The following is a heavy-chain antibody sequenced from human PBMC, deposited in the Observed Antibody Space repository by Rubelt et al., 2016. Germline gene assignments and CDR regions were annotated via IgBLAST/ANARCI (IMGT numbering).Heavy chain of an antibody. V-gene: IGHV3-53*04. Sequence: GGSLRLSCACSGFTVESNYMSWVRQAPGKGLEWVSLIYSTGTTGSTYYADSVKGRFTISRHNSKNMLYLHMNHLRPDDTAVYYCARDSGGDLMSNGFDYWGQGTLVTVSS. CDR2: IYSTGTTGST. J-gene: IGHJ4*02. CDR1: GFTVESNY. CDR3: ARDSGGDLMSNGFDY. D-gene: IGHD2-8*01.